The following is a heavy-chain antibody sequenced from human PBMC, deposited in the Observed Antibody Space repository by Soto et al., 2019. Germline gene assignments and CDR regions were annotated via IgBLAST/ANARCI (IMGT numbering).Heavy chain of an antibody. CDR1: GYTLTTYP. D-gene: IGHD3-9*01. J-gene: IGHJ4*02. CDR2: ITGASGDT. Sequence: ASVKVSCKASGYTLTTYPLHWVRQAPGQSLEWMGYITGASGDTRYSQKFHDRVTITRDTSANTAYLELNSLTSEDTAVYYCATALRFVDYLLKRWGQGTLVTVSS. V-gene: IGHV1-3*01. CDR3: ATALRFVDYLLKR.